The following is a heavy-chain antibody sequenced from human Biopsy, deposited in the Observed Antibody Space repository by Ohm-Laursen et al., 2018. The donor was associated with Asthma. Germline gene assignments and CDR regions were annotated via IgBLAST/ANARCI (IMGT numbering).Heavy chain of an antibody. D-gene: IGHD4-17*01. Sequence: VSSVKVSCKPSGFTFYNSAVQWARQARGQGIEWMGMIAVGRGKTIYAQSFQDRVTFTMDLSTGTASMELTSLRSEDSAVYYCAREVSTVDYGYYYFAMDVWGQGTTVTVSS. CDR2: IAVGRGKT. CDR3: AREVSTVDYGYYYFAMDV. CDR1: GFTFYNSA. V-gene: IGHV1-58*01. J-gene: IGHJ6*02.